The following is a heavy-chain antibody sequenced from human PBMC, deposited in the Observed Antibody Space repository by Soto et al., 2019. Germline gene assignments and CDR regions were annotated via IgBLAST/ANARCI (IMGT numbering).Heavy chain of an antibody. J-gene: IGHJ4*02. V-gene: IGHV4-59*08. CDR2: IYYSGST. D-gene: IGHD3-10*01. CDR1: GCSISSYY. Sequence: SETLSLTCPASGCSISSYYWSWIRQPPEKGLEWIGYIYYSGSTNYNPSLKSRVTISVDTSKNQSSLKLSSVTAADTAVYYCARHVGLIWYGAFVYWGQGTLVTASS. CDR3: ARHVGLIWYGAFVY.